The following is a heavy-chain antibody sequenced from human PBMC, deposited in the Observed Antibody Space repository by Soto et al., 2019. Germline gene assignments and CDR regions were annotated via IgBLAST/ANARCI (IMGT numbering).Heavy chain of an antibody. Sequence: EVQLVESGGGLVQSGGSLRLSCAASGFTFSSYWMSWVRQAPGKGLEWVANIKQDGSEKYYVDSVKGRFTIARDNAKNSLYLQMNSLRAEDTAVYYCARDIFTAYCSSTSCLTFDYWGQGTLVTVSS. J-gene: IGHJ4*02. V-gene: IGHV3-7*01. CDR2: IKQDGSEK. D-gene: IGHD2-2*01. CDR1: GFTFSSYW. CDR3: ARDIFTAYCSSTSCLTFDY.